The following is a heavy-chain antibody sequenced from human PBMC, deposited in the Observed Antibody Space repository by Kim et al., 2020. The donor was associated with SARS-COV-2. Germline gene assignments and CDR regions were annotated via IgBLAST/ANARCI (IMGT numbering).Heavy chain of an antibody. CDR1: GFTFSNYY. V-gene: IGHV3-7*01. D-gene: IGHD2-8*02. CDR2: IKPDGTEQ. J-gene: IGHJ4*02. Sequence: GGSLRLSCAASGFTFSNYYMTWVRQAPGKGLECVAKIKPDGTEQYYADFVKGRFTISRDNAKNSLFLQMRSLRADDSGVYYCAREDWWRLDYGGQGLLVT. CDR3: AREDWWRLDY.